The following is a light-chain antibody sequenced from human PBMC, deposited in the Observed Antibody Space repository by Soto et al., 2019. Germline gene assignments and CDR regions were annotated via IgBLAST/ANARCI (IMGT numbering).Light chain of an antibody. CDR2: EVS. J-gene: IGLJ1*01. Sequence: ALTQPASVSGSPGQSITISCTGTSSDVGGYNYVSWYQQHPGKAPKLMIYEVSNRPSGVSNRFSGSKSGNTASLTISGLQAEDEADYYCSSYTSSSTLLYVFGTGTKLTVL. V-gene: IGLV2-14*01. CDR3: SSYTSSSTLLYV. CDR1: SSDVGGYNY.